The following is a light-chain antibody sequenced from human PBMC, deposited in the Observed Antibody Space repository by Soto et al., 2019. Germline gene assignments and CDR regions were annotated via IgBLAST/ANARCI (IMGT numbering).Light chain of an antibody. V-gene: IGKV3-20*01. CDR2: GAS. CDR1: QSVSSSY. CDR3: QQYGRSPA. Sequence: EIVLTQSPGTLSLSPGERATLSCRASQSVSSSYLAWYQQKPGQAPRLLIYGASSRATGIPDRFSGSGSGTDFTLTISRLEPEDFAVYYCQQYGRSPAFGGGTKVDIK. J-gene: IGKJ4*01.